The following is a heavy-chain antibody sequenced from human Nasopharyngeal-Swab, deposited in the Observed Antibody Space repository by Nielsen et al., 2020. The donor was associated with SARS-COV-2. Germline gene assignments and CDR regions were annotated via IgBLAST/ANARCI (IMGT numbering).Heavy chain of an antibody. CDR2: SRNKANGYTT. CDR3: TRCGGGCYSGRDY. CDR1: GFTFSAHY. V-gene: IGHV3-72*01. D-gene: IGHD2-21*02. Sequence: GESLKISRAASGFTFSAHYMDWVRQAPGKGLEWVGRSRNKANGYTTEYAASVRGRFTISRDDSEDSLYLQMNSLKTEDTAVYYCTRCGGGCYSGRDYWGQGTLVTVTS. J-gene: IGHJ4*02.